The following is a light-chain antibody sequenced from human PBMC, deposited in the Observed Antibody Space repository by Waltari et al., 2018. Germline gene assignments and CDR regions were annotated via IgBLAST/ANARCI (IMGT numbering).Light chain of an antibody. CDR2: AAS. V-gene: IGKV1-9*01. J-gene: IGKJ1*01. CDR1: QGISNF. CDR3: QLLNSSQWT. Sequence: IQLTQSPSSLSASVADRVTITCRASQGISNFLAWYQQKPGKAPNLLIYAASTLQSGVPSRFSGSGSGTDFTLTISSLQPEDFATYYCQLLNSSQWTFGQGTKVEIK.